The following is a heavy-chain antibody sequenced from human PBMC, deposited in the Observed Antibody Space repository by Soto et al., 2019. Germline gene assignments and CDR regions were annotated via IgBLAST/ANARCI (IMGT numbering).Heavy chain of an antibody. CDR2: ISSSSSYI. J-gene: IGHJ5*02. D-gene: IGHD1-26*01. CDR1: GFTFSSYS. V-gene: IGHV3-21*01. Sequence: GGSLRLSCAASGFTFSSYSMNWVRQAPGKGLEWVSSISSSSSYIYYADSVKGRFTISRDNAKNSLYLQMNSLRAEDTAVYYCARAPPGLGATTTPVAEFDPWGQGTLVTSPQ. CDR3: ARAPPGLGATTTPVAEFDP.